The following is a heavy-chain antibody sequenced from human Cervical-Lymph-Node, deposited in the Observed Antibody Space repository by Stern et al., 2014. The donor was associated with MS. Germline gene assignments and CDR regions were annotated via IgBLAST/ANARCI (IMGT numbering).Heavy chain of an antibody. V-gene: IGHV1-18*01. CDR3: ARDSNYDNDDYLSINWFDP. CDR1: GYTFTSYG. CDR2: ISAYNGNT. Sequence: VQLVESGAEVKKPGASVKVSCKASGYTFTSYGITWVRQAPGQWLEWMGWISAYNGNTNFAQKLQGRVTMTTDTSTSTAYMELRSLRSADTAVYYCARDSNYDNDDYLSINWFDPWGQGTLVTVSS. J-gene: IGHJ5*02. D-gene: IGHD4-17*01.